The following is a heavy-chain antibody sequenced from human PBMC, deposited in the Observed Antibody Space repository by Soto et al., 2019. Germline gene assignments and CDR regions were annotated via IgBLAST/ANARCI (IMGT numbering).Heavy chain of an antibody. Sequence: EVQLVQAGAQVKKPGESLKISCQFSGYRFRGFWIGSGRQKPGKGMEWMGIVQPGHSDTRYSPAFQGHVTISADESTNTAYLQWSSLRASDTAMYFCARHGYSSSWYPDHWGQGTLVTVSS. V-gene: IGHV5-51*01. D-gene: IGHD6-13*01. CDR3: ARHGYSSSWYPDH. J-gene: IGHJ4*02. CDR2: VQPGHSDT. CDR1: GYRFRGFW.